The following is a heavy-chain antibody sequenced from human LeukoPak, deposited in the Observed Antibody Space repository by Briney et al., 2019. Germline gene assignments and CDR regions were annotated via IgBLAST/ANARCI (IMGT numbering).Heavy chain of an antibody. CDR1: GFTFSSYA. CDR2: ISGSGGST. D-gene: IGHD5-18*01. V-gene: IGHV3-23*01. J-gene: IGHJ4*02. CDR3: AKTRRGYSYGAFDY. Sequence: TGGSLRLSCAASGFTFSSYAMSWVRQAPGKGLEWVSAISGSGGSTYYADSVKGRFTISRDNSKNTLYLQMNSLRAEDTAVYYCAKTRRGYSYGAFDYWGQGTLVTVSS.